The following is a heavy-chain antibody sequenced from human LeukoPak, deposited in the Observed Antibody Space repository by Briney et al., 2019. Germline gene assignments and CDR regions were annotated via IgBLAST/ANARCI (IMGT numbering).Heavy chain of an antibody. CDR1: GFTFSHYA. J-gene: IGHJ4*02. V-gene: IGHV3-23*01. D-gene: IGHD6-13*01. CDR2: IVGSGVST. CDR3: TGRNSSWISPHYFED. Sequence: GGSLRLSCTGSGFTFSHYALNWVRQAPGKGLEWVSGIVGSGVSTYYRDSVKGRITISRDNSKNTVYLQMNSLRVEDTAVYYCTGRNSSWISPHYFEDWGRGALVTVSS.